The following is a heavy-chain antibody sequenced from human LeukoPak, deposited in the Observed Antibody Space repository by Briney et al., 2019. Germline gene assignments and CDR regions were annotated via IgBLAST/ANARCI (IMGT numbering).Heavy chain of an antibody. CDR2: IFFTGST. J-gene: IGHJ4*02. D-gene: IGHD6-19*01. Sequence: SETLSLTCSVSGDAITSGDDYWNWIRQSPGKGLQWIGYIFFTGSTYYNPSLGSRFTISLDAPKNQFSPRLNSVTAADTAVYYCARGDYTVLAGSPFDLWGRGTLVTVSS. V-gene: IGHV4-30-4*01. CDR1: GDAITSGDDY. CDR3: ARGDYTVLAGSPFDL.